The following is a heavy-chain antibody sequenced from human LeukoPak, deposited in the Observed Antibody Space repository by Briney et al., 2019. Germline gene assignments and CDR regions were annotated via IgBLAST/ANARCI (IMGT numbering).Heavy chain of an antibody. CDR1: GFTFHGYV. V-gene: IGHV3-43*02. CDR3: TKGPDMFTRELDY. D-gene: IGHD1-1*01. CDR2: ISGDGGRT. Sequence: PGGSLRLSCTASGFTFHGYVMHWVRQPPGKGLEWVSLISGDGGRTYYADSVKGRFTISRDNSKNSLYLQMNSLRPEDTALYYCTKGPDMFTRELDYWGQGTLVTVSS. J-gene: IGHJ4*02.